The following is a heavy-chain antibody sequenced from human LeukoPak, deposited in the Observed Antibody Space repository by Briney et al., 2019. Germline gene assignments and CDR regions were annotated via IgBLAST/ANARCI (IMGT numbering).Heavy chain of an antibody. D-gene: IGHD3-9*01. CDR1: GYTFTSYD. Sequence: ASVKVSCKASGYTFTSYDINWVRQATGQGLEWMGWMNPNSGNTGYAQKSQGRVTMTRNTSISTAYMELSSLRSEDTAVYYCARYDILTGYSDYWGQGTLVTVSS. J-gene: IGHJ4*02. V-gene: IGHV1-8*01. CDR3: ARYDILTGYSDY. CDR2: MNPNSGNT.